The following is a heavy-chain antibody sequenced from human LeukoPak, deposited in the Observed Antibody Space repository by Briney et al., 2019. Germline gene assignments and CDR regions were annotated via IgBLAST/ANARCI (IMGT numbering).Heavy chain of an antibody. D-gene: IGHD1-26*01. V-gene: IGHV4-59*01. CDR3: ARGIWELPLDY. CDR1: GGSISSYY. Sequence: SETLSLTCTVSGGSISSYYWSWIRQPPGKGLEWIGYIYYSGSTNHNPSLKSRVTISVDTSKNQFSLKLSSVTAADTAVYYCARGIWELPLDYWGQGTLVTVSS. CDR2: IYYSGST. J-gene: IGHJ4*02.